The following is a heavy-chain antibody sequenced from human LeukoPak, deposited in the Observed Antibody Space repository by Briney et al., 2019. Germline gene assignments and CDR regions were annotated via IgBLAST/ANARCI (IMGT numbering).Heavy chain of an antibody. D-gene: IGHD3-22*01. CDR2: MNPNSGNT. V-gene: IGHV1-8*01. CDR3: ARGRGYDSSGQYYFDY. J-gene: IGHJ4*02. Sequence: GASVKVSCKASGHTFTSYDINWVRQATGQGLEWMGWMNPNSGNTGYAQKFQGRVTMTRNTSISTAYMELSSLRSEDTAVYYCARGRGYDSSGQYYFDYWGQGTLATVSS. CDR1: GHTFTSYD.